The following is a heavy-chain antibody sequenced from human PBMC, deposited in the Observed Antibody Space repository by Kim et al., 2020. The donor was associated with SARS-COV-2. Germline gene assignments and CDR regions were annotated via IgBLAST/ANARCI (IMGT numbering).Heavy chain of an antibody. J-gene: IGHJ3*02. CDR1: GGSISSGSYY. CDR2: IYTSGST. V-gene: IGHV4-61*02. D-gene: IGHD1-20*01. CDR3: ARAHRIYNWNDRRAFDI. Sequence: SETLSLTCTVSGGSISSGSYYWSWIRQPAGKGLEWIGRIYTSGSTNYNPSLKSRVTISVDTSKNQFSLKLSSVTAADTAVYYCARAHRIYNWNDRRAFDIWGQGTMVTVSS.